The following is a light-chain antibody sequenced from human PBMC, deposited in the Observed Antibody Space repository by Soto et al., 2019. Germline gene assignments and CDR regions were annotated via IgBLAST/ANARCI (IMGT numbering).Light chain of an antibody. CDR1: QSVSTY. J-gene: IGKJ4*01. CDR2: DAS. CDR3: QQRSNWPLFT. V-gene: IGKV3-11*01. Sequence: EIVLTQSPATLSLSPGERVTLSCRASQSVSTYLAWYQQKPGQAPRLLIYDASNRATGIPARFSGSESGTDFTLTISSLEPEDFAVYYCQQRSNWPLFTFGGGTKVEIK.